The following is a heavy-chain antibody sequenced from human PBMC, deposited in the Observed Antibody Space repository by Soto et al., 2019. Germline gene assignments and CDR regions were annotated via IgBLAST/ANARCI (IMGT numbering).Heavy chain of an antibody. CDR3: ARHKYRSSGASAY. CDR1: GVSISSSSYY. V-gene: IGHV4-39*01. D-gene: IGHD3-22*01. J-gene: IGHJ4*02. CDR2: IYYSGST. Sequence: SDTLSLTCTVSGVSISSSSYYWVLIRQPPGKGLEWIGSIYYSGSTYYNPSLKSRVTISVDTSKNQFSLKLSSVTAADTAVYYCARHKYRSSGASAYWGQGTLVTVSS.